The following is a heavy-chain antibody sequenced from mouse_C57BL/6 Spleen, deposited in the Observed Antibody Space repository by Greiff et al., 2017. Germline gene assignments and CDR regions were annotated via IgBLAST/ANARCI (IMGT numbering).Heavy chain of an antibody. D-gene: IGHD2-10*02. Sequence: QVQLKQPGAELVMPGASVKLSCKASGYTFTSYWMHWVKQRPGQGLEWIGEIDPSDSYTNYNQKFKGKSTLTVDKSSSTAYMQLSSLTSEDSAVYYCAREYGNYEGAMDYWGQGTSVTVSS. CDR2: IDPSDSYT. CDR3: AREYGNYEGAMDY. V-gene: IGHV1-69*01. CDR1: GYTFTSYW. J-gene: IGHJ4*01.